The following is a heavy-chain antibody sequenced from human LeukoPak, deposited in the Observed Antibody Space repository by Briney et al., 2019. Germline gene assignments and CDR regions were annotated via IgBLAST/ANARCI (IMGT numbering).Heavy chain of an antibody. CDR2: ISSSSSYL. J-gene: IGHJ4*02. CDR3: ARGIPTLDY. V-gene: IGHV3-21*01. Sequence: GGSLRLSCAASGFTFSSYSMDWVRQAPGKGLEWVSSISSSSSYLYYADSVKGRFTISRDNAKNSLYLQMNSLRAEDTAVYYCARGIPTLDYWGQGTLVTVSS. CDR1: GFTFSSYS.